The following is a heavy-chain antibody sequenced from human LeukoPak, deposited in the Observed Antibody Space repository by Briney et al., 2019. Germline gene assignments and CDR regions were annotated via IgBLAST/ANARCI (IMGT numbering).Heavy chain of an antibody. Sequence: GGSLRLSCAASGFTFSSYGMHWVRQAPGKGLEWVAVISYDGSNKYYADSVKGRFTISRDNSKNTLYLQMNSLRAEDTAVYYCAKERRITMIVVVTTLFDYWGQGTLVTVSS. CDR2: ISYDGSNK. CDR1: GFTFSSYG. V-gene: IGHV3-30*18. D-gene: IGHD3-22*01. J-gene: IGHJ4*02. CDR3: AKERRITMIVVVTTLFDY.